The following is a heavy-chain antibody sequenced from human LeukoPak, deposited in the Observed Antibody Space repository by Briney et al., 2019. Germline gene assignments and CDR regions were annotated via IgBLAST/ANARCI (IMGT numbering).Heavy chain of an antibody. J-gene: IGHJ4*02. D-gene: IGHD6-19*01. V-gene: IGHV4-59*08. CDR3: ARHPFSAPFDY. Sequence: SETLSLTCTVSGASISSYYWSWIRQPAGKGLEWIAYVYQTGDTRYNPSLKSRVSISLDMSKNQFSLKVSSVTATDTAVYYCARHPFSAPFDYWGQGILVTVSS. CDR1: GASISSYY. CDR2: VYQTGDT.